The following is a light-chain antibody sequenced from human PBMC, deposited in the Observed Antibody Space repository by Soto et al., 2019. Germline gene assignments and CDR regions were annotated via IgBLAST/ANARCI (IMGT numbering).Light chain of an antibody. CDR3: CSYAAGSTPYV. CDR1: SSDVGSYNL. J-gene: IGLJ1*01. V-gene: IGLV2-23*01. CDR2: EGS. Sequence: QSVLTQPASVSGSRGQSITISCTGTSSDVGSYNLVSWYQQHPGKAPKLMIYEGSKRPSGVSNRFSGSKSGNTASLTISGLQADDGADYYCCSYAAGSTPYVFGTGTKVTVL.